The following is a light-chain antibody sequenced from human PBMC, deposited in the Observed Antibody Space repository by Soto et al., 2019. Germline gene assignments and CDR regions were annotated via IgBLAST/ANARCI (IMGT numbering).Light chain of an antibody. V-gene: IGLV1-44*01. CDR3: AAWDDGVKGYV. CDR2: SNN. J-gene: IGLJ1*01. Sequence: QSVLTQPPSVSAAPGQKVTISCSGSSSNIGRNTVNWYQQLPGTAPKLLIYSNNQRPSGVPDRFSGSKSGTSASLAISGLQSEDEADYYCAAWDDGVKGYVFGTGTKGTVL. CDR1: SSNIGRNT.